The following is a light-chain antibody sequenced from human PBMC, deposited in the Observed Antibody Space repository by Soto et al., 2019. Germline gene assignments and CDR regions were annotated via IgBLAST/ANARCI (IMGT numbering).Light chain of an antibody. CDR2: EGF. Sequence: QSALTQPASVSGSPGQSITISCTGTSSDVGGSGLVSWYQFHPGKAPKLLIFEGFKRPSGVSNRFSGSKSGSTASLTISGLQPEDEAEYYCCSYAGRSTWDVVFGGGTKLTVL. CDR1: SSDVGGSGL. J-gene: IGLJ2*01. CDR3: CSYAGRSTWDVV. V-gene: IGLV2-23*01.